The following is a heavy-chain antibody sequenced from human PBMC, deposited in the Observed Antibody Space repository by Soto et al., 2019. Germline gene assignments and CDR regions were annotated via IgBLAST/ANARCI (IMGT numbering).Heavy chain of an antibody. CDR1: GFTFSSYT. J-gene: IGHJ6*02. D-gene: IGHD2-15*01. CDR3: ARYCSGGSCYPRTYGMDV. V-gene: IGHV3-21*01. CDR2: IRNSGRYI. Sequence: GALRLSCAASGFTFSSYTMHWVRQAPGKGLEWVSSIRNSGRYIYYADSMKGGVTMSVDTSKNQFSLKLSSVTAADTAVYYCARYCSGGSCYPRTYGMDVWGQGTTVTVSS.